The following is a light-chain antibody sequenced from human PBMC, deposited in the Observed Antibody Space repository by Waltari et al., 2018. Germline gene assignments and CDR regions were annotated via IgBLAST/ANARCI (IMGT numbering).Light chain of an antibody. CDR3: QQLNIYPHT. V-gene: IGKV1-9*01. J-gene: IGKJ2*01. CDR1: HGISSY. Sequence: DIQLTQSPSFLSASVGYRVTITCRARHGISSYLAWYQQRPGTAPKLLISAASTLQSGVPSRFSGSGSGTEFTLTISSLQPEDFATYYCQQLNIYPHTFGQGTKLEI. CDR2: AAS.